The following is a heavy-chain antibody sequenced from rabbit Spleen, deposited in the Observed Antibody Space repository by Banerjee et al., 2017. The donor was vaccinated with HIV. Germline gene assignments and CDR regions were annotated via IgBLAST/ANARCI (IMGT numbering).Heavy chain of an antibody. Sequence: QSLEESGGDLVKPGGTLTLTCTVSGFSFSSNWICWVRQAPGKGLELIGCIATDDITTYYANWAKGRFTISKTSSTTVTLQMTSLTAADTATYFCARSRDKSSGWGSFNFWGPGTLVTVS. J-gene: IGHJ4*01. CDR2: IATDDITT. CDR3: ARSRDKSSGWGSFNF. D-gene: IGHD4-1*01. CDR1: GFSFSSNW. V-gene: IGHV1S40*01.